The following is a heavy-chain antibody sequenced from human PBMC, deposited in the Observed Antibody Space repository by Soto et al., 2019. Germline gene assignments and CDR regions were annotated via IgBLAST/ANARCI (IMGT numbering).Heavy chain of an antibody. J-gene: IGHJ4*02. Sequence: GGSLRLSCAASGFTFSSYAMHWVRQAPGKGLEWVAVISYDGSNKYYADSVKGRFTISRDNSKNTLYLQMNSLRAEDTAVYYCARVRGYSSGWAPHYWGQGTLVTV. CDR2: ISYDGSNK. CDR3: ARVRGYSSGWAPHY. D-gene: IGHD6-19*01. V-gene: IGHV3-30-3*01. CDR1: GFTFSSYA.